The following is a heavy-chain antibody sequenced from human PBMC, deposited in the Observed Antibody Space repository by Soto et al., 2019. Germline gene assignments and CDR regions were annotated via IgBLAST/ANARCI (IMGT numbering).Heavy chain of an antibody. CDR1: GYTLTELS. Sequence: GASVKVSCKVSGYTLTELSMHCVPHAPGKGVECMGGFDPEDVETIYAQKFQGRVTMTEDTSTDTAYMELSSLRSEDTAVYYCATDYSSRFLAVAGTSNWFDPWGQGTLVTVSS. V-gene: IGHV1-24*01. J-gene: IGHJ5*02. CDR2: FDPEDVET. D-gene: IGHD6-19*01. CDR3: ATDYSSRFLAVAGTSNWFDP.